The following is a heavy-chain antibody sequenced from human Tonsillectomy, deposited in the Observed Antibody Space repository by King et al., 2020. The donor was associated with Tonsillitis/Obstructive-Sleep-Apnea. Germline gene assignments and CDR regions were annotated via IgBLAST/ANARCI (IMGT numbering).Heavy chain of an antibody. CDR2: IYHSGST. CDR1: GGSMRSFY. Sequence: QLQESGPGLVKPSENLSLTCTVSGGSMRSFYWSWLRQPPGKGLEWIGNIYHSGSTKYDPALKSRVIISVDTSKNQFSLKLSSVTTADTAVYYCARMGGSYYDSSTYYPEYFQHWGQGSLVTVSS. D-gene: IGHD3-22*01. V-gene: IGHV4-59*01. CDR3: ARMGGSYYDSSTYYPEYFQH. J-gene: IGHJ1*01.